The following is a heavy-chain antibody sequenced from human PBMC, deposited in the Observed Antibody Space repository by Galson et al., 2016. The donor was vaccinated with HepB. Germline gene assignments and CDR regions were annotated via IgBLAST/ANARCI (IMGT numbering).Heavy chain of an antibody. V-gene: IGHV3-23*01. CDR1: GFTFSSYA. J-gene: IGHJ4*02. D-gene: IGHD3-22*01. CDR2: ITGGGSPT. CDR3: AKDTRGYSSD. Sequence: SLRLSCAASGFTFSSYAMSWVRQAPGKGLEWVSLITGGGSPTHYADSVKGRFTISRDNSKSTLYLQMNSLTGEDTAGYYCAKDTRGYSSDWGQGTLVTVSP.